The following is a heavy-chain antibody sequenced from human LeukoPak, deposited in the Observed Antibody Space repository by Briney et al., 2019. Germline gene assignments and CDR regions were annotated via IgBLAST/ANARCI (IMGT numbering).Heavy chain of an antibody. CDR2: ISSSSSYI. V-gene: IGHV3-21*01. D-gene: IGHD6-13*01. Sequence: GGSLRLSCAASGFTFSSYSMNWVRQAPGKGLEWVSSISSSSSYIYYADSVKGRFTISRDNAMNSLYLQMNSLRAEDTAVYYCASERPSSSWYDYWGQGTLVTVSS. CDR3: ASERPSSSWYDY. CDR1: GFTFSSYS. J-gene: IGHJ4*02.